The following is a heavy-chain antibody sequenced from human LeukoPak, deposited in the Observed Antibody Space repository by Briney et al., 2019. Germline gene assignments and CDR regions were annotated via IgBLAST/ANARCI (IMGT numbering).Heavy chain of an antibody. CDR2: IYYSGNT. CDR1: GGSISSYY. J-gene: IGHJ4*02. CDR3: ARQRDNALSYFDY. V-gene: IGHV4-59*08. D-gene: IGHD1-14*01. Sequence: SETLSPTCNVSGGSISSYYWSWIRQPPGKGLEWIGYIYYSGNTNYNPSLKSRVTISADTSKNQFSLKLSSVTAADTAMYYCARQRDNALSYFDYWGQGTLVTVSS.